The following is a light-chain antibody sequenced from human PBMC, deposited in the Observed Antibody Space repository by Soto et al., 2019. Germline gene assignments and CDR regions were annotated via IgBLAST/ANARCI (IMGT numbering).Light chain of an antibody. CDR1: QNIHSF. V-gene: IGKV1-39*01. Sequence: DIQMTQSPSSLSASVGERVTITCRASQNIHSFLNWYQQKPGKDPEVLIYGGSALQSGVPSRFSGSGSGTDFTLTISSLQPEEFASYFCQQSYNIPFTFGPCTKVDIK. J-gene: IGKJ3*01. CDR2: GGS. CDR3: QQSYNIPFT.